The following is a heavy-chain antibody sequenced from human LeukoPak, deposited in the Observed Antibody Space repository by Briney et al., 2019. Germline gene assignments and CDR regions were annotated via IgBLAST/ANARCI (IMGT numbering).Heavy chain of an antibody. J-gene: IGHJ4*02. CDR2: ISSSSSYI. CDR3: ARVARGIQPDY. Sequence: GGSLRLSCAASGFTFSSYSMNWVRQAPGKGLEWVSSISSSSSYIYYADSVKGRSTISRDNAKNSLYLQMNSLRAEDTAVYYCARVARGIQPDYWGQGTLVTVSS. V-gene: IGHV3-21*01. CDR1: GFTFSSYS. D-gene: IGHD5-18*01.